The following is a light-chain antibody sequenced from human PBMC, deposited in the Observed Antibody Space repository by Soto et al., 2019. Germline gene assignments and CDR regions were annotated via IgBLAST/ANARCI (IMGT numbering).Light chain of an antibody. CDR3: QSYDSSLRVV. CDR2: GND. CDR1: SSNIGAGYD. Sequence: QSVLTQPPSVSGAPGHRVTISCTGSSSNIGAGYDGHWYQQIPGTAPKLLIYGNDNRPSGVPDRFSGSKSGTSASLAITGLQAEDEADYYCQSYDSSLRVVFGGGTKLTVL. V-gene: IGLV1-40*01. J-gene: IGLJ2*01.